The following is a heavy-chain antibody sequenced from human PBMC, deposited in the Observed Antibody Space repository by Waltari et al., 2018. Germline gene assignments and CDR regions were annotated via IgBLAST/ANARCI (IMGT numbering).Heavy chain of an antibody. CDR2: IYYSGST. J-gene: IGHJ4*02. D-gene: IGHD2-21*01. V-gene: IGHV4-59*01. CDR1: GGSISSYY. CDR3: ARDGGDYFDY. Sequence: QVQLQESGPGLVKPSETLSLTCTVSGGSISSYYWSWIRQPPGKGLEWIGYIYYSGSTNYNPSLKSRVTISVDTSKNQFSLKMSSVTAADTAVYYCARDGGDYFDYWGQGTLVTVSS.